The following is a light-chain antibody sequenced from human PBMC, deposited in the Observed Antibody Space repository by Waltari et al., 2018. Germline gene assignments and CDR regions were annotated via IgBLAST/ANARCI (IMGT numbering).Light chain of an antibody. V-gene: IGKV2-30*02. CDR2: KVS. Sequence: DVVMTQSPLSLPVTLGQPASISCRSRQSLVHSDGKTYLSWFQQRPGQSPRRLIYKVSNRDSGVPDRFSGSGSGTDFTLKISRVEAEDVGVYYCMQGTHWPPWTFGQGTKVEIQ. CDR3: MQGTHWPPWT. CDR1: QSLVHSDGKTY. J-gene: IGKJ1*01.